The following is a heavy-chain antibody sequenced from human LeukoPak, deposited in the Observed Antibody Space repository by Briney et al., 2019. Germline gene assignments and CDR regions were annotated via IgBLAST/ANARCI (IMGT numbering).Heavy chain of an antibody. D-gene: IGHD2-21*02. CDR3: ARGRVVVTAIPDRHYYYYYMDV. CDR2: IYHSGSI. Sequence: SETLSLTCTVSGYSISSGYYWGWIRQPPGKGLEWIGSIYHSGSIYYNPSLKSRVTTSVDTSKNQFSLKLSSVTAADTAVYYCARGRVVVTAIPDRHYYYYYMDVWGKGTTVTISS. J-gene: IGHJ6*03. CDR1: GYSISSGYY. V-gene: IGHV4-38-2*02.